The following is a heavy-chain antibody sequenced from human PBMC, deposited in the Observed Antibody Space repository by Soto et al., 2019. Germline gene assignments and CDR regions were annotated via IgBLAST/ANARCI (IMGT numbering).Heavy chain of an antibody. V-gene: IGHV3-23*01. CDR3: AKAIVRARPDYYYGMDV. J-gene: IGHJ6*02. CDR2: ISGSGGST. CDR1: GFTFSSYA. Sequence: PGGSLRLSCAASGFTFSSYAMSWVRQAPGKGLEWVSAISGSGGSTYYADSVKGRFTISRDNSKNTLYLQMNSLRAEDTAVYYCAKAIVRARPDYYYGMDVWGQGTTVTVSS. D-gene: IGHD6-6*01.